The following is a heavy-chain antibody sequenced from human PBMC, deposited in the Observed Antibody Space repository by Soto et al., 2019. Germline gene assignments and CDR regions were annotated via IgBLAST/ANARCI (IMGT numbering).Heavy chain of an antibody. Sequence: PSETLSLPCAFYGGAFSGYYWGWIRQPPGKGLEWIGEINHSGSTNYNPSLKSRVTISVDTSKNQFSLKLSSVTAADTAVYYCARGAVSDYWGQGTLVTVSS. V-gene: IGHV4-34*01. J-gene: IGHJ4*02. CDR2: INHSGST. D-gene: IGHD3-16*02. CDR3: ARGAVSDY. CDR1: GGAFSGYY.